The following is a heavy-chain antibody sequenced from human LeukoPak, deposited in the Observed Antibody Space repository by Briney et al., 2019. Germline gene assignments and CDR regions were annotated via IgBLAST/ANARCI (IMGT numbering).Heavy chain of an antibody. CDR2: ISGSGGST. D-gene: IGHD2-15*01. Sequence: GGSLRLSCAASGFTVSSNYMSWVRQAPGKGLEWVSAISGSGGSTYYADSVKGRFTISRDNSKNTLYLQMNSLRAEDTAVYYCAKDLGYCSGGSCYYFDYWGQGTLVTVSS. CDR1: GFTVSSNY. V-gene: IGHV3-23*01. J-gene: IGHJ4*02. CDR3: AKDLGYCSGGSCYYFDY.